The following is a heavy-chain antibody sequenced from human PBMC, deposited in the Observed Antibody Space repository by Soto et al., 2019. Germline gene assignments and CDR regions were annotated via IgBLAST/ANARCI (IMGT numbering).Heavy chain of an antibody. CDR2: ISAYNGNT. D-gene: IGHD3-10*01. CDR3: AREGIRGFPTCPLDYYYNAV. Sequence: ASVKVSCKASGYTFTSYGISWVRQAPGQGLEWMGWISAYNGNTNYAQKLQGRVTMTTDTSTSTAYMELRSLRSDDTAVYYCAREGIRGFPTCPLDYYYNAVSLHGTTVT. J-gene: IGHJ6*03. V-gene: IGHV1-18*01. CDR1: GYTFTSYG.